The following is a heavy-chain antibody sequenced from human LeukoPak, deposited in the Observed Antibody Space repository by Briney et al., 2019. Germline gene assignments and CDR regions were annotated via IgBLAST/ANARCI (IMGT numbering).Heavy chain of an antibody. V-gene: IGHV4-34*01. CDR2: INHSGST. CDR1: GGSFSGYY. J-gene: IGHJ4*02. CDR3: ARGLSPH. Sequence: SETLSLTCAVYGGSFSGYYWSWIRQPPGKGLEWIGEINHSGSTNYNPSLKSRVTISVDTSKNQFSLKLGSVTAADTAVYYCARGLSPHWGQGTLVTVSS. D-gene: IGHD3-16*02.